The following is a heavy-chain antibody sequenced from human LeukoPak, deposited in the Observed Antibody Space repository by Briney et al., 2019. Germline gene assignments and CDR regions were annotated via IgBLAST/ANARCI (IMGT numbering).Heavy chain of an antibody. D-gene: IGHD6-25*01. CDR1: GFPFSSHA. CDR3: AKHAILAAGPPFFDY. J-gene: IGHJ4*02. Sequence: PGGSLRLSCAASGFPFSSHAMTWVRQAPGKGLEWVSTISATGYTTYYADSVKGRFTVSRDNSKNTLYLQVYSLRADDTAVYYCAKHAILAAGPPFFDYWGQGTLVTVSS. V-gene: IGHV3-23*01. CDR2: ISATGYTT.